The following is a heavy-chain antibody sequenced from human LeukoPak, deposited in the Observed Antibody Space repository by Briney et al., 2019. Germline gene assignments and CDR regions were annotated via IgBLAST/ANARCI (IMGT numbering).Heavy chain of an antibody. V-gene: IGHV3-30*18. J-gene: IGHJ5*02. CDR3: AKDSLLRYFDWLYH. Sequence: QSGGSLRLSCAASGFTFSSYGMHWVRQAPGKGLEWVAVISYDGSNKYYADSVKGRFTISRDNSKNTLYLQMNSLRAEDTAVYYCAKDSLLRYFDWLYHWGQGTLVTVSS. CDR2: ISYDGSNK. D-gene: IGHD3-9*01. CDR1: GFTFSSYG.